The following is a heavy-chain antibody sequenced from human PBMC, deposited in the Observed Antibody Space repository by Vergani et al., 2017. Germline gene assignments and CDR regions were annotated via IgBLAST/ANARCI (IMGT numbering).Heavy chain of an antibody. D-gene: IGHD5-24*01. CDR1: GFTFSTYA. Sequence: QVQLVESGGGVVQPGRSLRLSCTSSGFTFSTYAMHWVRQAPGKGLEWVAIIYYDGSKKYYADSVKGRLTISRDNSRNTLDLLMSSLRAEDTAIYYCVRDHRHYNNYPGTFDIWGQGSMVTVSS. V-gene: IGHV3-33*01. J-gene: IGHJ3*02. CDR2: IYYDGSKK. CDR3: VRDHRHYNNYPGTFDI.